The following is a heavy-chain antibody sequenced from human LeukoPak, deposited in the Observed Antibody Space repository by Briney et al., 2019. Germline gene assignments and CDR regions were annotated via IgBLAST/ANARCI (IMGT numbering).Heavy chain of an antibody. CDR3: ARDLEDQLLTRRAPFDY. J-gene: IGHJ4*02. D-gene: IGHD2-2*01. V-gene: IGHV7-4-1*02. Sequence: ASVKVSCKASGYTFGSYDINWVRQAPGQGLEWMGWINTNTGNPTYAQGFTGRFVFSLDTSVSTAYLQISSLKAEDTAMYYCARDLEDQLLTRRAPFDYWGQGTLVTVSS. CDR1: GYTFGSYD. CDR2: INTNTGNP.